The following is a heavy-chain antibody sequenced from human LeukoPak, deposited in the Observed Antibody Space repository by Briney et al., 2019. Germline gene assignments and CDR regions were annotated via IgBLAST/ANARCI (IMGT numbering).Heavy chain of an antibody. CDR2: ISSGGNYI. CDR3: ARTPAARIAVAGTGFDY. J-gene: IGHJ4*02. Sequence: GGSLRVSCVDSGSTFSNCNMNWVRQAPGNGLEWVSSISSGGNYIYYADSVKGRFTISRDNAKNSLYLQMNSLRAEDTAVYYCARTPAARIAVAGTGFDYWGQGTLVTVSA. D-gene: IGHD6-19*01. CDR1: GSTFSNCN. V-gene: IGHV3-21*01.